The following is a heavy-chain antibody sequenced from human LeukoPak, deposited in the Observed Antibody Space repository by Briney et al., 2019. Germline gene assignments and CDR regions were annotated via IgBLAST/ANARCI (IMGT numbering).Heavy chain of an antibody. V-gene: IGHV5-51*01. CDR3: ARLDGSNWGSLSLDP. J-gene: IGHJ5*02. Sequence: GESLKISCKGSGYSFTSYWIGWVRQMPGKGLEWMGIIYPGDSDTRYSPSFQGQVTISADKSISTAYLQWSSLKASDTAMYYCARLDGSNWGSLSLDPWGQGTLVTVPS. D-gene: IGHD7-27*01. CDR1: GYSFTSYW. CDR2: IYPGDSDT.